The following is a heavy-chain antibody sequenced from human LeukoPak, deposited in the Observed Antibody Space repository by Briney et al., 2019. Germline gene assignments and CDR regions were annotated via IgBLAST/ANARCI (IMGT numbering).Heavy chain of an antibody. CDR1: AFTFSSSW. CDR2: IKQDGSET. V-gene: IGHV3-7*01. D-gene: IGHD3-16*01. Sequence: GGSLRLSCAASAFTFSSSWMSWVRQAPGKGLEWVANIKQDGSETYYVDSVKGRFTISRDNAQNSLYLQMNSLRAEDTAVYYCLAGGYWGQGTLVTVSS. CDR3: LAGGY. J-gene: IGHJ4*02.